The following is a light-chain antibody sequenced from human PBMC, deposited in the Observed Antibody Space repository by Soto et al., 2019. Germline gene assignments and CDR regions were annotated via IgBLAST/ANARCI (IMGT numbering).Light chain of an antibody. J-gene: IGKJ4*01. V-gene: IGKV1-5*03. CDR2: KAS. CDR3: QQYNSYPLT. CDR1: QTISSW. Sequence: DIQTDQSPSTPAGSVGDRVTITCRASQTISSWLAWYQQKPGKAPKLLIYKASTLKSGVPSRFSGSGSGTEFTLTISSLQPDDFATYYCQQYNSYPLTFGGGTKVDI.